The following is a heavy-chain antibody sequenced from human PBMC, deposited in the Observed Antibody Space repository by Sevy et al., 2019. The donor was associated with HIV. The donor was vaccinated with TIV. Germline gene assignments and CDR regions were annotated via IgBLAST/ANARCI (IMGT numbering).Heavy chain of an antibody. CDR1: GFTFSNAW. CDR3: TTPRYDILTGYRDY. Sequence: GESLKISCAASGFTFSNAWMNWVRQAPGKGLEWVGRIKSKTDGGTTDYAAPVKGRFTISRDDSKNRLYLQMNSLKTEDTAVYYCTTPRYDILTGYRDYWGQGTLVTVSS. D-gene: IGHD3-9*01. J-gene: IGHJ4*02. V-gene: IGHV3-15*07. CDR2: IKSKTDGGTT.